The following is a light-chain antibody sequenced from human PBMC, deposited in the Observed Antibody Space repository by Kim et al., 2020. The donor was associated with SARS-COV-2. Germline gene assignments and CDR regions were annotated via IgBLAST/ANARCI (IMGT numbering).Light chain of an antibody. CDR1: TLRSHY. J-gene: IGLJ2*01. CDR2: GRN. CDR3: NSRDRSTNQLV. V-gene: IGLV3-19*01. Sequence: ALGPTVRITCQGDTLRSHYATWYQQKPGQAPVVVIYGRNDRLSGIPDRFSGSSTGDTASLTINGAQAEDEADYYCNSRDRSTNQLVFGGGTKLTVL.